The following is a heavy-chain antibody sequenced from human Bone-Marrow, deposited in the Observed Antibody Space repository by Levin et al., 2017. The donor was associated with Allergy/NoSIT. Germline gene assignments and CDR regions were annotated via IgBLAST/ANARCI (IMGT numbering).Heavy chain of an antibody. V-gene: IGHV1-18*01. CDR2: MNANNGNT. D-gene: IGHD2-15*01. Sequence: ASVKVSCKASGYTFTRYGITWVRQAPGQGLEWMGWMNANNGNTNYVQKLQGRVTMTRDTLTNTAYMELKGLRSDDTAVYYCARGVCSGGLCYVYSDCWGQGTLVTVAS. J-gene: IGHJ4*02. CDR3: ARGVCSGGLCYVYSDC. CDR1: GYTFTRYG.